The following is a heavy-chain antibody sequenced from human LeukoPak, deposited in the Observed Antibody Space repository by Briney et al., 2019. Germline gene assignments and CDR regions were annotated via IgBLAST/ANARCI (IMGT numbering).Heavy chain of an antibody. V-gene: IGHV4-34*01. J-gene: IGHJ6*03. D-gene: IGHD2-15*01. CDR3: ARQVRGYCSGGSCYSNYYYYYMDV. CDR1: GFTFSSYS. CDR2: INHSGST. Sequence: GSLRLSCAASGFTFSSYSMNWVRQPPGKGLEWIGEINHSGSTNYNPSLKSRVTISVDTSKNQFSLKLSSVTAADTAVYYCARQVRGYCSGGSCYSNYYYYYMDVWGKGTTVTISS.